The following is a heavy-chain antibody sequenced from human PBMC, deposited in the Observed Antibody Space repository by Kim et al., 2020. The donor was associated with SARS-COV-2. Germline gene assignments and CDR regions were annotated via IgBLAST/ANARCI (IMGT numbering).Heavy chain of an antibody. V-gene: IGHV3-11*05. CDR3: ARDRRTRWRRLSGRFDP. J-gene: IGHJ5*02. Sequence: KSRFTISRDNAKNSLYLQMNSLRAEDTAVYYCARDRRTRWRRLSGRFDPWGQGTLVTVSS. D-gene: IGHD5-12*01.